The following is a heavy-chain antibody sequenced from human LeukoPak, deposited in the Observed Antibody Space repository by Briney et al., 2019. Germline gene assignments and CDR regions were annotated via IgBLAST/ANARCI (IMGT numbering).Heavy chain of an antibody. CDR3: ATIKRGSIFGYFDF. Sequence: PSETLSLTCTVSGDSISSSSYYWGWIRQPPGKGLEWIGSIYYSGSTYYNPSLKSRLTLSADTSKNQFSLRLSSVTAADTAVYYCATIKRGSIFGYFDFWSQGIKVTVSS. V-gene: IGHV4-39*07. J-gene: IGHJ4*02. D-gene: IGHD5-18*01. CDR1: GDSISSSSYY. CDR2: IYYSGST.